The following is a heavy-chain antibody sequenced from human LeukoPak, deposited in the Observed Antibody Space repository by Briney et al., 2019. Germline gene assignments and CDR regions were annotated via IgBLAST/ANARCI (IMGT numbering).Heavy chain of an antibody. CDR1: GYTFTGYY. D-gene: IGHD1-26*01. J-gene: IGHJ5*02. CDR3: ARCETWELSWFDP. V-gene: IGHV1-2*04. Sequence: ASVKVSCKASGYTFTGYYMHWVRQAPGQGLEWMGWINPNSGGTNYAQKFQGWVTMTRDTSISTAYMELSRLRSDDTAVYYCARCETWELSWFDPWGQGTLVTVSS. CDR2: INPNSGGT.